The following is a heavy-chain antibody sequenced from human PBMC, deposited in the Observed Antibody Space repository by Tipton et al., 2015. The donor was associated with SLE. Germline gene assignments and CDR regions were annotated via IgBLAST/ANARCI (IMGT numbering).Heavy chain of an antibody. CDR1: GFTFSSYW. CDR3: ARGGEYSSGTFDY. CDR2: INSDGSST. Sequence: SLRLSCAASGFTFSSYWMHWVRQAPGKGLVWVSRINSDGSSTSYADSVKGRFTISRDNAKNTLYLQMNSLRAEDTAVYYCARGGEYSSGTFDYWGQGTLVTVSS. J-gene: IGHJ4*02. D-gene: IGHD6-19*01. V-gene: IGHV3-74*01.